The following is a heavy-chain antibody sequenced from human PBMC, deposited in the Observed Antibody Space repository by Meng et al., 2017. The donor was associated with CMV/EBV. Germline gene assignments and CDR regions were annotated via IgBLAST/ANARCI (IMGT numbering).Heavy chain of an antibody. CDR2: INHSGST. J-gene: IGHJ6*02. CDR3: ARGDSSSWYSVYYYYYYGMDV. D-gene: IGHD6-13*01. Sequence: ESLKISCAASGFTFSSYAMSWVRQAPGKGLEWIGEINHSGSTNYNPSLKSRVTISVDTSKNQFSLKLSSVTAADTAVYYCARGDSSSWYSVYYYYYYGMDVWGQGTTVTVSS. V-gene: IGHV4-34*01. CDR1: GFTFSSYA.